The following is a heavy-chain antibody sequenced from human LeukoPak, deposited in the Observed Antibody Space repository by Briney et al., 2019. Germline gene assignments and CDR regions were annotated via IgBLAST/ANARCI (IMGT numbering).Heavy chain of an antibody. Sequence: HGGSLRVSCAAPGFTFSTYWMSWVRQDPGKGVEWVANIKQGGSEKYYVDSVKGRFTISRDNAKSSLYLQMNSLRAEDTAVYYCARDGSYYGSGSYGYWGQGTLVTVSS. V-gene: IGHV3-7*04. CDR1: GFTFSTYW. CDR2: IKQGGSEK. CDR3: ARDGSYYGSGSYGY. J-gene: IGHJ4*02. D-gene: IGHD3-10*01.